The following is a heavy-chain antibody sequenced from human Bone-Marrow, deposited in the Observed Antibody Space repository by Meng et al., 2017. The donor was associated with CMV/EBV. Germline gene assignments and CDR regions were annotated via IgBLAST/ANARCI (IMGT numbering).Heavy chain of an antibody. V-gene: IGHV4-61*01. CDR2: IYYNGST. CDR1: GGSVSSDSYY. CDR3: ARLGRDVVVPAAIDY. Sequence: GGSVSSDSYYWSWLRQPPGKGLEWIEYIYYNGSTNYSPSLESRVPISVDTSKNQFSLKLSSVTAAGTAVYYCARLGRDVVVPAAIDYWGQGTLVTVSS. D-gene: IGHD2-2*01. J-gene: IGHJ4*02.